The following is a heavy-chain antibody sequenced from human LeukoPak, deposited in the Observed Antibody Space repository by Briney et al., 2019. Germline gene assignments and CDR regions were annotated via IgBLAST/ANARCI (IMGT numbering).Heavy chain of an antibody. CDR2: IYYSGNT. D-gene: IGHD2-15*01. CDR1: GGSVSSGDYY. Sequence: SETLSLTCTVSGGSVSSGDYYWSWIRQLPGKGLEWIGYIYYSGNTYYNPSLKSRLTISVDTSKNQFSLKLSSVTAADTAVYYCARVGRWYCSGGSCYDYWGQGTLVTVSS. CDR3: ARVGRWYCSGGSCYDY. J-gene: IGHJ4*02. V-gene: IGHV4-31*03.